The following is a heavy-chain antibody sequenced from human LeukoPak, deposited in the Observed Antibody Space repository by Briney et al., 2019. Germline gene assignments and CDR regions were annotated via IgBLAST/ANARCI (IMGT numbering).Heavy chain of an antibody. CDR1: GVTFSDYY. J-gene: IGHJ3*02. CDR3: ARSPPGWDAFDM. Sequence: GGSLRLSCAASGVTFSDYYMNWIRQAPGKGPEWVSYIGSSGSPIYYADSVKGRFTISRDNTKKSLYLLMNSLRAEDTAVYYCARSPPGWDAFDMWGQGTMVTVSS. D-gene: IGHD6-19*01. CDR2: IGSSGSPI. V-gene: IGHV3-11*04.